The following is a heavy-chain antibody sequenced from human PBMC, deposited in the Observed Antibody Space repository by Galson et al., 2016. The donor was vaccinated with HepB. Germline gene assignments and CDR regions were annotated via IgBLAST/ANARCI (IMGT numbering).Heavy chain of an antibody. V-gene: IGHV3-11*06. CDR3: ARAVDTPLEVHFDY. CDR2: ISGSSGYR. J-gene: IGHJ4*03. CDR1: GFTFSDYY. Sequence: LRLSCAASGFTFSDYYMTWIRQAPGKGLEWVSYISGSSGYRNYADTVKGRFTISRDNRKNSLYLQINSLRAEDTAVYYCARAVDTPLEVHFDYWGQGTMVTVSS. D-gene: IGHD5-18*01.